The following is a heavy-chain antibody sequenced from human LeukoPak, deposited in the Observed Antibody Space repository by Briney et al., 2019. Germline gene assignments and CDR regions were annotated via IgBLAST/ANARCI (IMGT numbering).Heavy chain of an antibody. CDR2: ISGSGGST. Sequence: GGSLRLSCAASGFTFSSYAMSWVRPAPGKGLEWVSAISGSGGSTYYADSVKGRFTISRDNSKNTLYLQMNNLKTEDTAVYYCLVEPTYYVDVWGKGTAVTVSS. J-gene: IGHJ6*03. CDR1: GFTFSSYA. CDR3: LVEPTYYVDV. V-gene: IGHV3-23*01.